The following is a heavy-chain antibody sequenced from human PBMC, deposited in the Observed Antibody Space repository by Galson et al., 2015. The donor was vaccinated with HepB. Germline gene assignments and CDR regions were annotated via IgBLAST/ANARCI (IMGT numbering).Heavy chain of an antibody. CDR3: ARGRYSSSPPDY. Sequence: VKVSCKASGYTFTSHGISWVRQAPGQGLEWMGWISAYNGNTNYEQKLQGRVTMTADTSASTAYMELRSLRSDDTAVYYCARGRYSSSPPDYWGQGTLVTVSS. V-gene: IGHV1-18*01. J-gene: IGHJ4*02. D-gene: IGHD6-6*01. CDR2: ISAYNGNT. CDR1: GYTFTSHG.